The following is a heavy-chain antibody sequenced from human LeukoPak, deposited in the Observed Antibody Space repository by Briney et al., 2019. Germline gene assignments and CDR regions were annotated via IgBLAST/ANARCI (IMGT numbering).Heavy chain of an antibody. V-gene: IGHV3-66*01. CDR3: ARDNCSSTSCLFDY. Sequence: GGSLRLSCAASGFTVSSNYMSWVRQAPGKGLEWVSVIYSGGSTYYADSVKGRFTISRDNSKNTLYLQMNSLRAEDTAVYYRARDNCSSTSCLFDYWGQGTLVTVSS. CDR2: IYSGGST. CDR1: GFTVSSNY. D-gene: IGHD2-2*01. J-gene: IGHJ4*02.